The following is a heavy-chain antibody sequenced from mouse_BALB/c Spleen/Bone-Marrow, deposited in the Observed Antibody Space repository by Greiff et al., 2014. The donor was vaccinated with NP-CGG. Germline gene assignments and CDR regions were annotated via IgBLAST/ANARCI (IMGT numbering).Heavy chain of an antibody. CDR2: ISSGGTYT. CDR3: ARRRDYDYFDY. Sequence: VQLKESGGDLVKPGASLKLSCAASGFTFSNYGMSWVRQIPDKRLEWVATISSGGTYTFYPDSVKGRFTISRDNTKNTLTLQMTSLKSEDTAMYYCARRRDYDYFDYWGQGTTLTVSS. CDR1: GFTFSNYG. J-gene: IGHJ2*01. V-gene: IGHV5-6*01. D-gene: IGHD2-4*01.